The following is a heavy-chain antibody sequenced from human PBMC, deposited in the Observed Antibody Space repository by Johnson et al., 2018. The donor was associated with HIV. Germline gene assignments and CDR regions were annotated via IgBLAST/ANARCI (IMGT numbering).Heavy chain of an antibody. CDR2: ISYDGSNK. J-gene: IGHJ3*02. V-gene: IGHV3-30*03. Sequence: QVQLVESGGGVVQPGRSLRLSCAASRFTFSSYGMHWVRQAPGKGLEWVAVISYDGSNKYYADSLKGRFTISRDNSKNTLYLQMNSLRAEDTAVYYCATPQEGYSAFDIWGQGTMVTVSS. CDR3: ATPQEGYSAFDI. CDR1: RFTFSSYG. D-gene: IGHD2-15*01.